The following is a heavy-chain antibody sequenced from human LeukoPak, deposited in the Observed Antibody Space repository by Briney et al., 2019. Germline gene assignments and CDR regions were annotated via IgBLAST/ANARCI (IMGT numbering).Heavy chain of an antibody. CDR1: GYTFTSYY. D-gene: IGHD3-3*01. Sequence: GASVKVSCKASGYTFTSYYMRWVRQAPGQGLEWMGIINPSGGSTSCAQKFQGRVTMTRDTSTSTVYMELSSLRSEDTAVYYCARGSITIFGVVIIKADNWFDPWGQGTLVTVSS. CDR3: ARGSITIFGVVIIKADNWFDP. V-gene: IGHV1-46*03. J-gene: IGHJ5*02. CDR2: INPSGGST.